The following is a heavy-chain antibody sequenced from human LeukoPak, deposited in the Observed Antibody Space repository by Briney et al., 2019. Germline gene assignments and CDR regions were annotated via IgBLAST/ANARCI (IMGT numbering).Heavy chain of an antibody. Sequence: SETLSLTCTVSGGSISSSSYYWGWIRQPPGKGLEWIGRIYTSGSTNYNPSLKSRVTMSVDTSKNQFSLKLSSVTAADTAVYYCARVLRSGPFDPWGQGTLVTVSS. J-gene: IGHJ5*02. CDR2: IYTSGST. D-gene: IGHD3-3*01. CDR3: ARVLRSGPFDP. CDR1: GGSISSSSYY. V-gene: IGHV4-39*07.